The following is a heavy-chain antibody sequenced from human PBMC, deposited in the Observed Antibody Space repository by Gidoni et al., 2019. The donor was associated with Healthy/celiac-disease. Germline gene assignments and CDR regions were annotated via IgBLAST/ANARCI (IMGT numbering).Heavy chain of an antibody. CDR1: GYTFTSYA. J-gene: IGHJ6*02. D-gene: IGHD6-13*01. Sequence: QVQLVQSGAEEKKPGASVKVSCKASGYTFTSYAMHWVRQAPGQRLEWMGWINAGNGNTKYSQKFQGRVTITRDTSASTAYMELSSLRSEDTAVYYCARDLEAADPYYYYYGMDVWGQGTTVTVSS. V-gene: IGHV1-3*05. CDR3: ARDLEAADPYYYYYGMDV. CDR2: INAGNGNT.